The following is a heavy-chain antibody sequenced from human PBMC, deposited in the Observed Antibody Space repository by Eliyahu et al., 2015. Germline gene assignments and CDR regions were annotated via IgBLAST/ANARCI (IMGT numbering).Heavy chain of an antibody. V-gene: IGHV1-2*02. Sequence: QVQLVQSGAEVKKPGASVKVSCKASGYTFTGYYMHWVRQAPGQGLEWMGWINPNSGGTNYAQKFQGRVTMTRDTSISTAYMELSRLRSDDTAVYYCARVPSRLDYYDSSGYSLWGQGTLVTVSS. CDR1: GYTFTGYY. J-gene: IGHJ4*02. CDR2: INPNSGGT. D-gene: IGHD3-22*01. CDR3: ARVPSRLDYYDSSGYSL.